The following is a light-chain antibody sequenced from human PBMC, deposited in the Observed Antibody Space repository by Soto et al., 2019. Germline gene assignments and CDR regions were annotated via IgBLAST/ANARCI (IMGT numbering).Light chain of an antibody. CDR2: GAS. CDR3: QQYNNWPRWT. J-gene: IGKJ1*01. Sequence: EIVMTQSPATLSVSPGERATLSCRASQSVSSNLAWYQQKPGQAPRLLIYGASTRATGIPARFSGSGSGTEFTLTISSLQSEDFAVYYCQQYNNWPRWTLGQGTKVDSK. V-gene: IGKV3-15*01. CDR1: QSVSSN.